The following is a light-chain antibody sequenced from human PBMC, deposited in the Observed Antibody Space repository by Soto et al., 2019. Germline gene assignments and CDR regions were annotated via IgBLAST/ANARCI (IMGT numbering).Light chain of an antibody. CDR1: QSVGTY. V-gene: IGKV3-11*01. J-gene: IGKJ1*01. CDR3: PQRSYRPRT. Sequence: DIVLTESPATLSLSPGERATLSCRASQSVGTYLAWYQQKPGQSPRLLIYGASNRATGIPSGFSGSGSGTEFTTTISSLESEDFAVYYCPQRSYRPRTFGQGTKV. CDR2: GAS.